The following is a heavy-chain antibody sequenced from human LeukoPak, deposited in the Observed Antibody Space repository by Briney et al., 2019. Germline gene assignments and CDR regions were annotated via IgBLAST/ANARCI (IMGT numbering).Heavy chain of an antibody. J-gene: IGHJ3*02. D-gene: IGHD6-25*01. CDR2: MNPNSGNT. V-gene: IGHV1-8*01. CDR1: GYTFFYYG. Sequence: GASVKVSCKASGYTFFYYGLSWVRQATGQGLEWMGWMNPNSGNTGYAQKFQGRVTMTRNTSISTAYMELSSLRSEDTAVYYCARESIAANAFDIWGQGTMVTVSS. CDR3: ARESIAANAFDI.